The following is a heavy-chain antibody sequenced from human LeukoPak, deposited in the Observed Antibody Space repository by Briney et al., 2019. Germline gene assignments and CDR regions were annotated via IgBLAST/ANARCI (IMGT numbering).Heavy chain of an antibody. CDR3: AKKHPISPMVGTTLDS. V-gene: IGHV3-23*01. Sequence: PGGSLRLSCAASGFTFSSYAMSWVRQAPGKGLEWVSAISGSGGSTYYADSVKGRFTISRDNSKNTLFLQMNGLRAEDTAVYYCAKKHPISPMVGTTLDSWGQGTLVTVSS. D-gene: IGHD1-26*01. J-gene: IGHJ4*02. CDR2: ISGSGGST. CDR1: GFTFSSYA.